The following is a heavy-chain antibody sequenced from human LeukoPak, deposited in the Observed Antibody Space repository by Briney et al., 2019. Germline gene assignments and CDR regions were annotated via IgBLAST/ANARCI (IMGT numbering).Heavy chain of an antibody. V-gene: IGHV1-3*01. CDR1: GYTFTSYA. J-gene: IGHJ1*01. D-gene: IGHD3-10*01. CDR2: INAGNGNT. CDR3: ARDSLPTYYYGSGSYYGYFQH. Sequence: GASVKVSCKASGYTFTSYATHWVRQAPGQRLEWMGWINAGNGNTKYSQKFQGRVTITRDTSASTAYMELSSLRSEDTAVYYCARDSLPTYYYGSGSYYGYFQHWGQGTLVTVSS.